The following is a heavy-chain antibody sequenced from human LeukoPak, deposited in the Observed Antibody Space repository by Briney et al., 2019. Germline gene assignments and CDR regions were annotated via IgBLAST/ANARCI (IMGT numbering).Heavy chain of an antibody. Sequence: ASVKVSCKVSGYTLTELSMHWVRQAPGKGLEWMGGFDPEDGETTYAQKFQGRVTMTEDTSTDTAYMELSSLRSEDTAVYYCATSTVGPTTDAFDIWGQGTMVTVSS. J-gene: IGHJ3*02. CDR2: FDPEDGET. CDR3: ATSTVGPTTDAFDI. D-gene: IGHD1-26*01. CDR1: GYTLTELS. V-gene: IGHV1-24*01.